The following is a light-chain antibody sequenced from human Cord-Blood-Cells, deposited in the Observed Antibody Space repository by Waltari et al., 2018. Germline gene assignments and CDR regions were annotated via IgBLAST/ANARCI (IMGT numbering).Light chain of an antibody. CDR3: QQYNNWLT. CDR1: QSVSSN. J-gene: IGKJ4*01. V-gene: IGKV3-15*01. CDR2: GAS. Sequence: EIVMTQSPATLSVSPGERATLSCRASQSVSSNLAWYQQKPGQAPRLLTYGASTRATGIPARFSGSGSGTEFTLTISSLQSEDFAVYYCQQYNNWLTFGGGTKEEIK.